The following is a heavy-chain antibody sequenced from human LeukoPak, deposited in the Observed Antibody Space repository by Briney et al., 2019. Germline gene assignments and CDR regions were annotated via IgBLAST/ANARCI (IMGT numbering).Heavy chain of an antibody. V-gene: IGHV3-23*01. D-gene: IGHD2-15*01. CDR3: AKAVRGIVVVAAIDY. J-gene: IGHJ4*02. Sequence: GGSLRLSCAASGFTFSSYAMSWVRQAPGKGLEWVSAISGSGGSTYYADSVKGRFTISRDNSKNTLYLQMNSLRAEDTAVYYCAKAVRGIVVVAAIDYWGQGTLVTVSS. CDR1: GFTFSSYA. CDR2: ISGSGGST.